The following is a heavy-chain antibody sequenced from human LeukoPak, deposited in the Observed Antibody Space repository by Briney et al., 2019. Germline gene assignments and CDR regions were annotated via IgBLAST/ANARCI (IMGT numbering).Heavy chain of an antibody. J-gene: IGHJ3*02. Sequence: GGSLRLSCAASRFTFSSYWFHWVRQAPGKGLVWVSRIGNDGSDTIYADSVKGRFTISRDNAKSTLYLQMNSLKAEDTAVYYCARGGYDNAFDIWGQGTMVTVSS. CDR3: ARGGYDNAFDI. V-gene: IGHV3-74*01. CDR1: RFTFSSYW. D-gene: IGHD2-15*01. CDR2: IGNDGSDT.